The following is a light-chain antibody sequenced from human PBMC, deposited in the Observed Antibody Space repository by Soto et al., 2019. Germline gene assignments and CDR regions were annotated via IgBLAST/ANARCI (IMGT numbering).Light chain of an antibody. Sequence: QSALTQPASVSGSPGQSITISCTGPSSDVGSYNLVSWYQHHTGKAPKLMIYEVSKRPSGVSNRFSGSKSGNTASLTIAGLQAEDEADYYCCSYAGSSTFPYVFGTGTKLTVL. CDR2: EVS. J-gene: IGLJ1*01. CDR3: CSYAGSSTFPYV. CDR1: SSDVGSYNL. V-gene: IGLV2-23*02.